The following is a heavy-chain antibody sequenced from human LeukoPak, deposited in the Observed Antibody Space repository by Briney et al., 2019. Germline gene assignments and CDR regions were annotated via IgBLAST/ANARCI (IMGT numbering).Heavy chain of an antibody. CDR3: ASLHLNNDYPMDV. D-gene: IGHD2-8*01. J-gene: IGHJ6*02. Sequence: GGSLRLSCAASGFTFTTSAMVWVRQAPGKGHEWVSGITGSGGNIYYADSVKGRFTISRGNAKNSLYLQMNSLRAEDTAVYYCASLHLNNDYPMDVWGQGTTVTVSS. V-gene: IGHV3-21*01. CDR2: ITGSGGNI. CDR1: GFTFTTSA.